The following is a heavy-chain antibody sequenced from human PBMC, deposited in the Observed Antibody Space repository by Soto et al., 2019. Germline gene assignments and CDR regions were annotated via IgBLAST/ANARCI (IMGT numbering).Heavy chain of an antibody. CDR2: INAGNGNT. Sequence: QVQLVQSGAEEKKPGASVKVSCKASGYTFTSYAMHWVRQAPGQRLEWMGWINAGNGNTKYSQKFQGRVTITRDTSASTAYMELSSLTSEDTAVYYCARSIVVVTALAYWGQGTLVTVSS. D-gene: IGHD2-21*02. CDR1: GYTFTSYA. J-gene: IGHJ4*02. CDR3: ARSIVVVTALAY. V-gene: IGHV1-3*05.